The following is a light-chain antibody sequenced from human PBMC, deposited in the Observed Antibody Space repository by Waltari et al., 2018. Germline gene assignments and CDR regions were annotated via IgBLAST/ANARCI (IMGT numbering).Light chain of an antibody. CDR2: GNS. Sequence: QSVLTQPPSVSGAPGQRVTISCTGSSSNIGAGYDVHWYKQLPGTAPKLLIYGNSHRPSGVPYRFSCAKSGISASRAITGLQSGDEADYYCQAYDSSLSGGVFGGGTKLTVL. J-gene: IGLJ2*01. CDR1: SSNIGAGYD. CDR3: QAYDSSLSGGV. V-gene: IGLV1-40*01.